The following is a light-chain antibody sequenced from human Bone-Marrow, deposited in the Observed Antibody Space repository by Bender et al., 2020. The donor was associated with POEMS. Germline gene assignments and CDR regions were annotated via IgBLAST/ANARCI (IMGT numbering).Light chain of an antibody. CDR3: CSYAGSHPWV. CDR1: SDDVGGYKF. V-gene: IGLV2-11*01. CDR2: DVG. J-gene: IGLJ3*02. Sequence: QSALTQPRSVSGSPGQSVTISCTGTSDDVGGYKFVSWLHQRPGKAPKLIIYDVGVRPSGVPDRFSGSKSGNSASLTLPGLQAGDEGDYFRCSYAGSHPWVFGGGTKVTLL.